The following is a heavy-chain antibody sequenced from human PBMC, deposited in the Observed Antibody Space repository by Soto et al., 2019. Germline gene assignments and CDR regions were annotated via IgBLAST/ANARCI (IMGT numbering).Heavy chain of an antibody. CDR1: GFTFSNAW. CDR2: MSHDGNIK. V-gene: IGHV3-30-3*01. J-gene: IGHJ3*01. Sequence: GGSLRLSCAGSGFTFSNAWMNWVRQAPGKGLGWLSLMSHDGNIKFYADSVKGRFTISRDNSKNTLYLQMTNLRPEDTALYYRAFDLWGQGTMVTVSS. CDR3: AFDL.